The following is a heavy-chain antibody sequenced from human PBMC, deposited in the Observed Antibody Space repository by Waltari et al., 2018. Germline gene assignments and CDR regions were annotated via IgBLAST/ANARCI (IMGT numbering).Heavy chain of an antibody. J-gene: IGHJ3*02. CDR2: ISYDGTNK. CDR3: ARGGSEGAFDM. V-gene: IGHV3-30*03. CDR1: GFTCCSFG. D-gene: IGHD6-25*01. Sequence: QVQVVESGGGVVQPGRSLKISCAASGFTCCSFGVTWVRRGPGRGLQWVADISYDGTNKSDADSVKGRFTISRDKSKNTVYLQVNSLRAEDTAMYYCARGGSEGAFDMWGQGTKVTVSS.